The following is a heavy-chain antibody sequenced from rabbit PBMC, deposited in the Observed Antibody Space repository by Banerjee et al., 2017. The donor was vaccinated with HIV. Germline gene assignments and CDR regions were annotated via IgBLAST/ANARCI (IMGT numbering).Heavy chain of an antibody. J-gene: IGHJ4*01. CDR1: GFTISSSYW. CDR2: IYGGRSGST. D-gene: IGHD2-1*01. V-gene: IGHV1S40*01. Sequence: QSLEESGGDLVKPGASLTLTCTASGFTISSSYWMCWVRQAPGKGLEWIACIYGGRSGSTYYASWAKGRFTISKTSSTTVTLQMTSLTAADTATYFCARDAGGDGWNFGLWGPGTLVTVS. CDR3: ARDAGGDGWNFGL.